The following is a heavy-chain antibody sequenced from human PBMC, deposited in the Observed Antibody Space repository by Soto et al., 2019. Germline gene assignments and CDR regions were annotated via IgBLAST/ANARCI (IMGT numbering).Heavy chain of an antibody. D-gene: IGHD3-3*01. CDR2: IYYSGST. CDR3: ARGASWYDFWSGYYTGRPYRSYYFDY. CDR1: GGSVSSGSYY. V-gene: IGHV4-61*01. Sequence: SETLSLTCTVSGGSVSSGSYYWSWIRQPPGKGLEWIGYIYYSGSTNYNPSLKSRVTISVDTSKNQFSLKLSSVTAADTAVYYCARGASWYDFWSGYYTGRPYRSYYFDYWGQGTLVTVSS. J-gene: IGHJ4*02.